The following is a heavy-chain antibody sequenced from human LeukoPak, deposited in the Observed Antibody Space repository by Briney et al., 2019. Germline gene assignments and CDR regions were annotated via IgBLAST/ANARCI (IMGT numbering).Heavy chain of an antibody. V-gene: IGHV5-51*01. CDR1: GYSFTSFW. CDR2: IYPGNSDT. D-gene: IGHD5-12*01. J-gene: IGHJ4*02. Sequence: GESLKIPCKGSGYSFTSFWIAWVRQMPGKGLEWMGFIYPGNSDTRYSPSFQGQVTISADKSISTAYLQWSSLKASDTAMYYCARAFSGFGTIDYWGQGTLVTVSS. CDR3: ARAFSGFGTIDY.